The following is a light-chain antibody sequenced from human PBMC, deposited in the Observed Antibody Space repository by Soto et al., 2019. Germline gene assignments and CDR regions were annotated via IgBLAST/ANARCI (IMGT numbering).Light chain of an antibody. CDR3: SSYAGSNRV. J-gene: IGLJ1*01. V-gene: IGLV2-8*01. CDR2: EVS. CDR1: SSDVGGYNY. Sequence: QSARTQPPSASGSPGQSVTISCTGTSSDVGGYNYVSWYQQYPGKAPKLMIYEVSKRPSGVPDRFSGSKSGNTASLTVSGLQAEDEADYYCSSYAGSNRVFGTGTKVTVL.